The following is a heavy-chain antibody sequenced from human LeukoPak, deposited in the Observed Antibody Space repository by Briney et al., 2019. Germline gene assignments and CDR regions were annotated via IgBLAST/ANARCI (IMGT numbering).Heavy chain of an antibody. V-gene: IGHV3-66*01. J-gene: IGHJ3*01. CDR3: TTGRVSNDAFDV. Sequence: GGSLRLSCSASGIMVSSNYMSWVRQAPGKGLEWVSVIYSGGDTYYADSAKGRFTISRDNSQNTLYLQMNSLRAEDTAVYYCTTGRVSNDAFDVWGQGTMVTVSS. CDR2: IYSGGDT. CDR1: GIMVSSNY. D-gene: IGHD6-13*01.